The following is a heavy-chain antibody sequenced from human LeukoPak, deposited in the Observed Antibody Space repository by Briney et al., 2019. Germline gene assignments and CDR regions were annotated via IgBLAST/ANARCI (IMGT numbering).Heavy chain of an antibody. D-gene: IGHD3-10*01. CDR3: ARVPNYYYGSGSSLGLPSGTFVY. V-gene: IGHV4-34*01. CDR1: GGSFSGYY. CDR2: INRSGST. J-gene: IGHJ4*02. Sequence: SETLSLTCAVYGGSFSGYYWSWIRQPPGKGLEGIGEINRSGSTNYNPSLKSRVTISVDTSKNQFSLKLSSVTAADTAVYYCARVPNYYYGSGSSLGLPSGTFVYWGQGTLVTVSS.